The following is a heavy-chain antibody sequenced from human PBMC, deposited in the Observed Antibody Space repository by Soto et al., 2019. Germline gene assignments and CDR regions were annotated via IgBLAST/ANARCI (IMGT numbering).Heavy chain of an antibody. CDR1: GYTFTSYG. CDR2: ISAYNGNT. D-gene: IGHD2-2*01. Sequence: QVQLVQSGAEVKKPGASVKVSCKASGYTFTSYGISWVRQAPGQGLEWMGWISAYNGNTNYAQKLHGRVTMTTDTSTSTAYMELRSLRSDDTAVYYCARDRGPYIVVVPAAPMDVWGKGTTVTVSS. CDR3: ARDRGPYIVVVPAAPMDV. V-gene: IGHV1-18*01. J-gene: IGHJ6*03.